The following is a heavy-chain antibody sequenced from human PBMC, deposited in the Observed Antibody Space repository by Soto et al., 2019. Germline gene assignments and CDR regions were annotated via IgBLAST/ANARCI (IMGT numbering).Heavy chain of an antibody. Sequence: GSLRLSCAASGFTFSSYAMHWVRQAPGKGLEWVAVISYDGSNKYYADSVKGRFTISRDNSKNTLYLQMNSLRAEDTAVYYCARREMATIDYYYYGMDVWGQGTTVTVSS. J-gene: IGHJ6*02. CDR1: GFTFSSYA. V-gene: IGHV3-30-3*01. D-gene: IGHD5-12*01. CDR3: ARREMATIDYYYYGMDV. CDR2: ISYDGSNK.